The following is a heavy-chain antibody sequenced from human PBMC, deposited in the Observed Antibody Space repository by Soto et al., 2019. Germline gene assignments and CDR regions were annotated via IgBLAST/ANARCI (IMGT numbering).Heavy chain of an antibody. J-gene: IGHJ6*02. Sequence: QVQLVQSGAEVKKPGSSVKVSCKASGGTFSSYTISWVRQAPGQGLEWMGRIIPILGIANYAQKFQGRVTITADKSTSTVYMELSSLRSEDTAVYYCASSLSMVRGVEGYYYYGMDVWGQGTTVTVSS. CDR1: GGTFSSYT. CDR2: IIPILGIA. CDR3: ASSLSMVRGVEGYYYYGMDV. V-gene: IGHV1-69*02. D-gene: IGHD3-10*01.